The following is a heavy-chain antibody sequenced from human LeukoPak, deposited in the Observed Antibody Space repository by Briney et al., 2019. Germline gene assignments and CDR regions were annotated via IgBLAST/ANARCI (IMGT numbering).Heavy chain of an antibody. Sequence: GGSLRLSCAASGFTFSSYGMSWVRQAPGKGLEWVSAISGSGGSTYYADSVKGRFTISRDNSKNTLYLQMNSLRAEDTAVYYCARGYGPSRYFDYWGQGTLVTVSS. CDR3: ARGYGPSRYFDY. D-gene: IGHD4-17*01. CDR2: ISGSGGST. CDR1: GFTFSSYG. V-gene: IGHV3-23*01. J-gene: IGHJ4*02.